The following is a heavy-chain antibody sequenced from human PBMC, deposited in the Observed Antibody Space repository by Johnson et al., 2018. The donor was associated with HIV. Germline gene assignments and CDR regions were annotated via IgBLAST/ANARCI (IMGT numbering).Heavy chain of an antibody. Sequence: QVQLVESGGGVVQPGGSLRLSCAASGFTFSSYGMHWVRQAPGKGLAWVAFIRYDGSNKYYADSVKGRFTISRDNSKNTLYLQMNSLRAEDTAVYYCVRDRSTYSGSYYGWDAFALWGQGTMVTVSS. CDR3: VRDRSTYSGSYYGWDAFAL. J-gene: IGHJ3*01. D-gene: IGHD1-26*01. V-gene: IGHV3-30*02. CDR2: IRYDGSNK. CDR1: GFTFSSYG.